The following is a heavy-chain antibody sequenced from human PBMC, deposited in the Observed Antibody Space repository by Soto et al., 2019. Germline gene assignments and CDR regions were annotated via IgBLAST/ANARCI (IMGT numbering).Heavy chain of an antibody. V-gene: IGHV3-23*01. D-gene: IGHD3-10*01. J-gene: IGHJ4*02. CDR2: ISGGGT. CDR3: AKGYGSGTYSYYFDF. CDR1: GFTFSTYA. Sequence: EVQLLESGGGLVQPGGSLRLSCAASGFTFSTYAMTWVRQAPGRGLEWVSTISGGGTYYADSVKGRFTISRDNFKSTLYLQMNSLRAEDTAVYYCAKGYGSGTYSYYFDFWGQGTLVTVSS.